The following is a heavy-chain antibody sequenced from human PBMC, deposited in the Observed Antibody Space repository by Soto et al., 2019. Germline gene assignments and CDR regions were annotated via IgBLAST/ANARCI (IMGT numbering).Heavy chain of an antibody. CDR1: GFTFNSYS. CDR3: ARDRGIAALNGMDV. Sequence: PGGSLRLSCAASGFTFNSYSMNWVRQDPGKGLEWVAVIWYDGSNKYYADSVKGRFTISRDNSKNTLYLQMNSLRAEDTAVYYCARDRGIAALNGMDVWGQGTTVTVSS. CDR2: IWYDGSNK. V-gene: IGHV3-33*08. D-gene: IGHD6-25*01. J-gene: IGHJ6*02.